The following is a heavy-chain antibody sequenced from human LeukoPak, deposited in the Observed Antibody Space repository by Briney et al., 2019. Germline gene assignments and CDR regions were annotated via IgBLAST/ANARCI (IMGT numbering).Heavy chain of an antibody. D-gene: IGHD5-24*01. CDR1: GFTFSSYW. Sequence: PGGSLRLSCAASGFTFSSYWMHWVRQAPGMGLVWVSRINSDGSSTRYADSVKGRFTISRDNAKNSLYLQMNSLRAEDTAIYYCTRAEMATTYYFDSWGQGTLVTVSS. V-gene: IGHV3-74*01. J-gene: IGHJ4*02. CDR2: INSDGSST. CDR3: TRAEMATTYYFDS.